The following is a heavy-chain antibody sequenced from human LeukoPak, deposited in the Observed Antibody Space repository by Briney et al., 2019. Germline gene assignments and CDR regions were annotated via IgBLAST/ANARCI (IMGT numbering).Heavy chain of an antibody. D-gene: IGHD4-23*01. Sequence: ASVKVSCKASGYTFIDYYIHWVRRAPGEGLEWMGWINPNSGGTNYAQKFQGRVTMTRDTSTSTVYMELSSLRYEDTAVYYCARENYGGNIDAFDIWGQGTMVTVSS. CDR3: ARENYGGNIDAFDI. J-gene: IGHJ3*02. V-gene: IGHV1-2*02. CDR2: INPNSGGT. CDR1: GYTFIDYY.